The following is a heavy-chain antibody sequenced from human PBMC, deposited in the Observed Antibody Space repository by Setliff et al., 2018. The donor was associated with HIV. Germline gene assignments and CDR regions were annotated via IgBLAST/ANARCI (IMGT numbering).Heavy chain of an antibody. V-gene: IGHV4-4*09. CDR2: FYTSGST. Sequence: SETLSLTCTVSGGSFTTYYWSWLRQPPGKELEWIGYFYTSGSTNYNPSLKSRVTISIDTSKNQFSLKLNAATAADTAVYYCARRPPLTTGREYYFDFWGQGTLVTVS. CDR1: GGSFTTYY. CDR3: ARRPPLTTGREYYFDF. D-gene: IGHD1-1*01. J-gene: IGHJ4*02.